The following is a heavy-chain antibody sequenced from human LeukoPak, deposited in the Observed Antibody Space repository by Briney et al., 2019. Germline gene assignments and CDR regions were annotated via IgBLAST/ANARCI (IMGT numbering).Heavy chain of an antibody. J-gene: IGHJ4*02. Sequence: SETLSLTCAVSGGSILTTNWWSWVRQPPSRGLEWIGEFHLSGASNYNPSLKSRVSMSIDKSRNQLSLELTSVTAADTAIYYCARESGAFSPFGFWGQGTLVTVSS. CDR2: FHLSGAS. V-gene: IGHV4-4*02. CDR3: ARESGAFSPFGF. D-gene: IGHD1-26*01. CDR1: GGSILTTNW.